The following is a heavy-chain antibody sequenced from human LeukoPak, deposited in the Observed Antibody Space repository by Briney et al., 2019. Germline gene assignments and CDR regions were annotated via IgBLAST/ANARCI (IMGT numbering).Heavy chain of an antibody. V-gene: IGHV3-30-3*01. CDR2: ISYDGSNK. CDR3: ARDWGKQLPRAFDI. D-gene: IGHD3-16*01. J-gene: IGHJ3*02. CDR1: GFTFSSYA. Sequence: GRSLRLSCAASGFTFSSYAMHWVRQAPGKGLEWVAVISYDGSNKYYADSVKGRFTISRDNSKNTLYLQMNSLRAEDTAVYYCARDWGKQLPRAFDIWGQGTMVTVSS.